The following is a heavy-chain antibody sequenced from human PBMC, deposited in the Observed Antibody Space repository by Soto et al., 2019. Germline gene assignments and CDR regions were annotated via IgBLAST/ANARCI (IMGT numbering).Heavy chain of an antibody. J-gene: IGHJ3*02. CDR3: ARQQWLVLNAFDI. V-gene: IGHV4-59*01. D-gene: IGHD6-19*01. CDR2: LCHSGTT. Sequence: PSETLSLTCSVSGGSITSSCWTWIRQPPGKGLEWIGYLCHSGTTRYSPSLKSRVTISLDTSKNQFSLKLSSVTAADTAVYYCARQQWLVLNAFDIWGQGTMVTVSS. CDR1: GGSITSSC.